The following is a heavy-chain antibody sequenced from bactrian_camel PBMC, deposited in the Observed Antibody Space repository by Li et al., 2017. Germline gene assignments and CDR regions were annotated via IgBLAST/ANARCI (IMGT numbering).Heavy chain of an antibody. CDR1: EDTRCNYD. D-gene: IGHD6*01. Sequence: HVQLVESGGGSVQARGSLRLSCVASEDTRCNYDMRWYRQAPGKEREFVSGINIDGITSYADSVKGRFTISQDKDKLTAYPQMNSLRFEDTAMYYCAAEYGSDCPSRPNEYNDWGHGTQVTVS. CDR3: AAEYGSDCPSRPNEYND. J-gene: IGHJ4*01. V-gene: IGHV3S53*01. CDR2: INIDGIT.